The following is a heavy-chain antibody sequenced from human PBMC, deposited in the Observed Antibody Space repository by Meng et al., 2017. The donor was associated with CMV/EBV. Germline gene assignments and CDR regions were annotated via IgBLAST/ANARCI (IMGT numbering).Heavy chain of an antibody. CDR1: GYTFTSYG. J-gene: IGHJ4*02. CDR2: ISAYNGNH. CDR3: ERDGLPVNPILRDIVVVPAAPAEY. V-gene: IGHV1-18*01. Sequence: ASVKVSCKASGYTFTSYGIRWVRQVPGQGLEWMGWISAYNGNHNYAQKLQGRVTMTTDTSTSTAYIELRSQRSDDTAVYYCERDGLPVNPILRDIVVVPAAPAEYWGQGTLVTVSS. D-gene: IGHD2-2*01.